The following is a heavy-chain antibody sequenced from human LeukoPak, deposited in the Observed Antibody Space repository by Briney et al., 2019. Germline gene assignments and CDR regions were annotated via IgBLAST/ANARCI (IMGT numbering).Heavy chain of an antibody. J-gene: IGHJ4*02. CDR1: GFTFSDYY. V-gene: IGHV3-11*01. Sequence: PGGSLRLSCAASGFTFSDYYMSWIRQAPGKGLEWVSYISSSGSTIYYADSVKGRFTISRDNSKNTLYLQMNSLRAEDTAVYYCAQRIPGYRSSPGYFDYWGQGTLVTVSS. CDR3: AQRIPGYRSSPGYFDY. CDR2: ISSSGSTI. D-gene: IGHD6-13*01.